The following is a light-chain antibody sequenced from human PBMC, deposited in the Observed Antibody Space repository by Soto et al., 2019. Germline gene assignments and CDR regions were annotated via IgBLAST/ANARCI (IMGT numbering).Light chain of an antibody. CDR3: AAWNDRPYLWV. Sequence: QSVLTQPPSASGTPGQRVPISCSGSSSNIGSNAVHWYQQFPGTAPRLLIYRNNQRPSGVPDRFSGSKSGTSASLVISGLQSEDEADYYCAAWNDRPYLWVFGGGTKVTVL. V-gene: IGLV1-44*01. CDR2: RNN. CDR1: SSNIGSNA. J-gene: IGLJ3*02.